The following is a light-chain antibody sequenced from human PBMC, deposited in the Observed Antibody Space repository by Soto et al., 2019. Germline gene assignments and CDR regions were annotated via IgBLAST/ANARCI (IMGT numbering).Light chain of an antibody. V-gene: IGKV1-9*01. CDR2: AAS. CDR3: QQINSYPIT. J-gene: IGKJ5*01. Sequence: DIQLTQSPSFLSASVGDRVTITCRASQGINSYLAWYQQKPGKVPKLLIYAASTLQSGVPSRFSGSGSGTEFTLTISSLQPEDFATYCCQQINSYPITFGQGTGLEI. CDR1: QGINSY.